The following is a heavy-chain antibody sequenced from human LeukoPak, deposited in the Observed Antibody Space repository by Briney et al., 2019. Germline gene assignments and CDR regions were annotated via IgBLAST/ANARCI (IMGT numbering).Heavy chain of an antibody. CDR2: INSDGSST. V-gene: IGHV3-74*01. Sequence: GGSLRLSCAASGFTFSSYWMHWVRQAPGKGLVWVSRINSDGSSTSYADSVKGRFTISRDNAKNTLYLQMNSLRAEDTAVYYCARRGYYDSSGYYYDFDYWGQGTLVTVSS. CDR3: ARRGYYDSSGYYYDFDY. CDR1: GFTFSSYW. D-gene: IGHD3-22*01. J-gene: IGHJ4*02.